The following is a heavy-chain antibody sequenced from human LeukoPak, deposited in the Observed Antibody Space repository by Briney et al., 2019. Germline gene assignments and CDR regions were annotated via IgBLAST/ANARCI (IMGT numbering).Heavy chain of an antibody. CDR1: GFTFSSYA. CDR2: INNNGGST. D-gene: IGHD4-11*01. V-gene: IGHV3-64*01. Sequence: GGSLRVSCAASGFTFSSYAMHWVRQAQGKGLEYVSAINNNGGSTYYANSVKGRFTISRDNSKNTLYLQMGSLRAEDMAVYYCARSVNYYYGMDVWGQGTTVTVSS. J-gene: IGHJ6*02. CDR3: ARSVNYYYGMDV.